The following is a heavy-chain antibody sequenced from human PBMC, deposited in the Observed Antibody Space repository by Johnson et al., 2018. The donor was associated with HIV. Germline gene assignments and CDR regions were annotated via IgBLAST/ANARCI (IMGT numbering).Heavy chain of an antibody. CDR3: ARATYYYDTSGYLTRPRAFDV. CDR1: GFTVSSNY. D-gene: IGHD3-22*01. CDR2: VYSGGST. Sequence: VQLVESGGTLIQPGGSLRLSCAVSGFTVSSNYMSWVRQAPGKGLEWVSTVYSGGSTYYADSVKGRFTISRDNSKNTLYLQMNSLRAEDTAVYYCARATYYYDTSGYLTRPRAFDVWGQGTMVTVSS. J-gene: IGHJ3*01. V-gene: IGHV3-53*01.